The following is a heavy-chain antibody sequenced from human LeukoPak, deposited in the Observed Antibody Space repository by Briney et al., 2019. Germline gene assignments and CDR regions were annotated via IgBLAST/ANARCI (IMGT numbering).Heavy chain of an antibody. V-gene: IGHV1-2*02. CDR3: ARDRIVGATGFDY. Sequence: ASVKVSCKASGYTFTGYYMHWVRQAPGQGLEWMGWINPNSGGTNYAQKFQGRVTMTRDTSISTAYMELSRLRSEDMAVYYCARDRIVGATGFDYWGQGTLVTVSS. J-gene: IGHJ4*02. D-gene: IGHD1-26*01. CDR1: GYTFTGYY. CDR2: INPNSGGT.